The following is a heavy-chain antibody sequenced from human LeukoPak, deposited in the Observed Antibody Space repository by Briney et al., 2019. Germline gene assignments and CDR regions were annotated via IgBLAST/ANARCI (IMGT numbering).Heavy chain of an antibody. CDR2: ISYDGSNK. CDR1: GFTFSSYA. Sequence: GGSLRLSCAASGFTFSSYAMHWVRQAPGKGLEWVAVISYDGSNKYYADSVKGRFTISRGNSKNTLYLQMNSLRAEDTAVYYCARDPPYDSSGSYYFDYWGQGTLVTVSS. J-gene: IGHJ4*02. D-gene: IGHD3-22*01. CDR3: ARDPPYDSSGSYYFDY. V-gene: IGHV3-30*04.